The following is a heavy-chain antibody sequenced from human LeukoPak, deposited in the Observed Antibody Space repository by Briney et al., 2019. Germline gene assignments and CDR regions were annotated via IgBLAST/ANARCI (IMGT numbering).Heavy chain of an antibody. CDR1: GYTVTRYG. CDR2: ISAYNGNT. D-gene: IGHD3-3*01. Sequence: GASVKVSCKASGYTVTRYGISLVREAPGQGLEWMGWISAYNGNTDYAQKLQGRVTMTTDTSTSTAYMELRSLRSDDTAVNYWARGARLRITIFGVVLRGFDYWGQGTLVTVSS. J-gene: IGHJ4*02. V-gene: IGHV1-18*01. CDR3: ARGARLRITIFGVVLRGFDY.